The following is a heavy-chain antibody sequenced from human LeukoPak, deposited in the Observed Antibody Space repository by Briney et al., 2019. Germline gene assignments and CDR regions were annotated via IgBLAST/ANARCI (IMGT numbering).Heavy chain of an antibody. D-gene: IGHD6-19*01. J-gene: IGHJ4*02. CDR2: INPNSGGT. Sequence: GASVKVSCKASGYTFTGYYIHWVRQAPGQGLEWMGWINPNSGGTNYAQKFQGRVTMTRDTSISTAYMELSRLRSDDTAVYYCATHPRYSSGWHTAGYWGQGTLVTVSS. V-gene: IGHV1-2*02. CDR3: ATHPRYSSGWHTAGY. CDR1: GYTFTGYY.